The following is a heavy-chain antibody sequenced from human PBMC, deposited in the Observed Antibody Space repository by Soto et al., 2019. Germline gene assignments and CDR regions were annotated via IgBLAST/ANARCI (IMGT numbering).Heavy chain of an antibody. Sequence: EVQLLESGGGLVQPGGSLRLSCAASGFTFSSYAMNWVLQAPGKGLEWVSVISGSGDSTYYADSVKGRFTISRDNSKKTLYLQMNSLRAEDTAVYYCARRSSGWYFDYWGQRTLVTVSS. D-gene: IGHD6-19*01. J-gene: IGHJ4*02. CDR2: ISGSGDST. CDR3: ARRSSGWYFDY. V-gene: IGHV3-23*01. CDR1: GFTFSSYA.